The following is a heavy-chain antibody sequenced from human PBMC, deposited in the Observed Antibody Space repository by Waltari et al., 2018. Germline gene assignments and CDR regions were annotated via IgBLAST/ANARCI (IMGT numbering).Heavy chain of an antibody. J-gene: IGHJ6*03. CDR3: ARGWLQVAPPYYYYMDV. CDR1: GGSFSGYY. CDR2: INHNAST. D-gene: IGHD6-19*01. V-gene: IGHV4-34*01. Sequence: QVQLLQWGAGLLKPSETLSLTCAVYGGSFSGYYWSWLRQLPGQGLEWLGEINHNASTDYHPSRKSRATISIETSKNQFSLKLDSVTAADTGVYYCARGWLQVAPPYYYYMDVWDRGTAVTVSS.